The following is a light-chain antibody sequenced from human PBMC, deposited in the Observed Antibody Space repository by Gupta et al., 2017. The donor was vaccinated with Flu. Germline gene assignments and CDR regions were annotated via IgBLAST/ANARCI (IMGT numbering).Light chain of an antibody. CDR1: NIGGNS. Sequence: SYVLTQPPSVSVAPGQTARITCGENNIGGNSVHWYQQKPGQAPVLVVFDDSDRPSGIPERFSGSNSGHTATLTINRVEAGDEADYYCQVCDRGSDPCWMFGGGTKLTVL. CDR2: DDS. CDR3: QVCDRGSDPCWM. J-gene: IGLJ3*02. V-gene: IGLV3-21*02.